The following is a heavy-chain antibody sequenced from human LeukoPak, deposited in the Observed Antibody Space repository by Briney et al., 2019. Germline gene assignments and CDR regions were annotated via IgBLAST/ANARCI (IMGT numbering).Heavy chain of an antibody. CDR1: GFTFDDYA. D-gene: IGHD4-17*01. CDR3: ARDEPTVTTGPPVGS. CDR2: VSWNSGRI. J-gene: IGHJ4*02. V-gene: IGHV3-9*01. Sequence: PGGSLRLSCAASGFTFDDYAMHWVRQAPGKGLEWVSGVSWNSGRIGYADSVKGRFTISRDNAKNTLYLQMNSLRVEDTAVYYCARDEPTVTTGPPVGSWGQGTLVTVSS.